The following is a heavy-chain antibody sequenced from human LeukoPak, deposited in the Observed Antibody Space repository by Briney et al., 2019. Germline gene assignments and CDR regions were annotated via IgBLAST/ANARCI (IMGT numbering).Heavy chain of an antibody. CDR2: ISFDGSSK. CDR1: GFTFSAYG. Sequence: TGGSLRLSCAASGFTFSAYGMHWVRQAPGKGLEWVAVISFDGSSKDYAESVRGRFTVSRDNSKNTVYLQMNSLRVEDTAVYYCARCTTGRTFGSLREIKRSREIDYWGQGTLVTVSS. D-gene: IGHD1-1*01. V-gene: IGHV3-30*03. J-gene: IGHJ4*02. CDR3: ARCTTGRTFGSLREIKRSREIDY.